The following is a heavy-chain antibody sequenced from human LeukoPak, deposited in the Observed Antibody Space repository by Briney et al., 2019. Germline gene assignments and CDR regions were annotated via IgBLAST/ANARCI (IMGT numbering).Heavy chain of an antibody. CDR2: IYTSGST. CDR1: GGSISSGSYY. V-gene: IGHV4-61*02. J-gene: IGHJ5*02. CDR3: ARENESASGWFDP. Sequence: SETLSLTCTVSGGSISSGSYYWSWIRQPAGKGLEWIGRIYTSGSTNYNPSLKSRVTISVDTSKNQFSLKLSSVTAADTAVYYCARENESASGWFDPWGQGTLVTVSS. D-gene: IGHD1-1*01.